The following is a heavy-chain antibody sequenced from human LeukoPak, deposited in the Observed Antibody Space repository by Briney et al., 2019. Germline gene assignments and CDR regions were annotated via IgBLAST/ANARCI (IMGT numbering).Heavy chain of an antibody. V-gene: IGHV5-51*01. CDR2: IYPGDSAT. CDR3: ARQKYSSSWYVWFYP. CDR1: GYSFTSYW. J-gene: IGHJ5*02. Sequence: GESLKISCKGSGYSFTSYWIGWVRQMSGKGLEWMGIIYPGDSATRYSPSFQGQVTILADKSISTAYLQWTSLMASETAMYYCARQKYSSSWYVWFYPWGQGTLVTVSS. D-gene: IGHD6-13*01.